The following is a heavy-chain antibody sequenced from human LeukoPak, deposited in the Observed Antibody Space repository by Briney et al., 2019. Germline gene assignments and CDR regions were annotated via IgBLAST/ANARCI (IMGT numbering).Heavy chain of an antibody. CDR1: GFTFSNYA. V-gene: IGHV3-30*09. D-gene: IGHD4-17*01. CDR2: ISTDGNYK. J-gene: IGHJ4*02. Sequence: GGSLRLSCAASGFTFSNYAIYWVRQAPGKGLEWVSDISTDGNYKYYADSVEGRFAVSRDNSKNIVYLQMNSLSADDTAVYYCARRPVTTIKGYFDSWGQGTLVTVSS. CDR3: ARRPVTTIKGYFDS.